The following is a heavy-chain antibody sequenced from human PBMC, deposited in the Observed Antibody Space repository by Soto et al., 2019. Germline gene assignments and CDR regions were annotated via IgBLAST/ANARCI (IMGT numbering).Heavy chain of an antibody. CDR3: ARDRDHNYGSGYNWFDP. CDR2: IYYSGTT. CDR1: GGSISSSGYY. Sequence: TSETLSLTCTVSGGSISSSGYYWSWIRQPPGKGLEWIGYIYYSGTTHYNPSLESRVTISVDTSKNQFSLKLSSVTAADTAVYYCARDRDHNYGSGYNWFDPWGQGTLVTVSS. D-gene: IGHD3-10*01. J-gene: IGHJ5*02. V-gene: IGHV4-31*03.